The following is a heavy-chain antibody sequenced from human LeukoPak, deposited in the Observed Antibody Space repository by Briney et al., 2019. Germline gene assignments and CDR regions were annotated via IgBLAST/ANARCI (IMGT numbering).Heavy chain of an antibody. D-gene: IGHD3-10*01. CDR1: GGSISSYY. CDR3: ARGKRPFYGSGSYVDY. CDR2: IYTSGST. J-gene: IGHJ4*02. Sequence: SETLSLTCTVSGGSISSYYWSWIRQPAGKGLEWIGRIYTSGSTNYNPSLKSRVTISVDTSKNQFSLKLSSVTAADTAVYYCARGKRPFYGSGSYVDYWGQGTLVTVSS. V-gene: IGHV4-4*07.